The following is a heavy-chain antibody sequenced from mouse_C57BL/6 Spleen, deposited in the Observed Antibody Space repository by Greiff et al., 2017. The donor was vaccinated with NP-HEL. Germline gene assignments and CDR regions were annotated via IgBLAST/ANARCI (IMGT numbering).Heavy chain of an antibody. CDR3: AKRIDYNYDGYAMDY. J-gene: IGHJ4*01. D-gene: IGHD2-12*01. CDR1: GFTFSSYG. CDR2: ISSGGSYT. Sequence: EVKLMESGGDLVKPGGSLKLSCAASGFTFSSYGMSWVRQTPDKRLEWVATISSGGSYTYYPDSVKGRFTISRDNAKNTLYLQMSSLKSEDTAMYYCAKRIDYNYDGYAMDYWGQGTSVTVSS. V-gene: IGHV5-6*02.